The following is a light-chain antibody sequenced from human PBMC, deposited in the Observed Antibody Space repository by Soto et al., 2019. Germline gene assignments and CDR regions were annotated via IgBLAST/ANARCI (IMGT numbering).Light chain of an antibody. J-gene: IGKJ4*01. CDR1: QSIGRRY. Sequence: IVLTQSPGTLSLSPGERATLSCRASQSIGRRYLAWYQQKPGQGPMLLIYDTSERASDIPDRFSGSGSGTDFTLTISRLGPGDFAGYYCQYPGTFRGGTKGEIK. V-gene: IGKV3-20*01. CDR2: DTS. CDR3: QYPGT.